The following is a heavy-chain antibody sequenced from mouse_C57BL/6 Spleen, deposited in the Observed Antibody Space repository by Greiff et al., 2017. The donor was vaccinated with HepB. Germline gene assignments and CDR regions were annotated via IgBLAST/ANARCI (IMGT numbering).Heavy chain of an antibody. V-gene: IGHV1-50*01. CDR2: IDPSDSYT. CDR1: GYTFTSYW. Sequence: QVQLQQSGAELVKPGASVKLSCKASGYTFTSYWMQWVKQRPGQGLEWIGEIDPSDSYTNYNQKFKGKATLTVDTSSSTAYMQLSSLTSEDSAVYYCAREERDYWGQGTTLTVSS. J-gene: IGHJ2*01. CDR3: AREERDY.